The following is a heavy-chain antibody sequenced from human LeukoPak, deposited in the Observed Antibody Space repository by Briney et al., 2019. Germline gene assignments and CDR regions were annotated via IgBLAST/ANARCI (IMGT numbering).Heavy chain of an antibody. J-gene: IGHJ3*02. CDR3: ARDEGAPHAFDI. CDR1: GGSISSYY. D-gene: IGHD1-26*01. CDR2: IYYSGST. Sequence: PSETLPLTCTVSGGSISSYYWSWIRQPPGKGLEWIGYIYYSGSTNYNPSLKSRVTISVDTSKNQFSLKLSSVTAADTAVYYCARDEGAPHAFDIWGQGTMVTVSS. V-gene: IGHV4-59*01.